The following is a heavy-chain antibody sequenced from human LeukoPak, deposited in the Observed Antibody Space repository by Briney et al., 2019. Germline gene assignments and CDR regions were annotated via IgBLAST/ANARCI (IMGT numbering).Heavy chain of an antibody. Sequence: ASVKVSCKASGYAFTSYHIHWMRQAPGQGLGWMGIIIPSSGSTTYAQKFQGRVTMTRDTSTSTVYMELSSLTSDDTAVYFCARSDYNDYRGLGFWGQGTLVTVSS. D-gene: IGHD4-11*01. J-gene: IGHJ4*02. CDR2: IIPSSGST. CDR1: GYAFTSYH. CDR3: ARSDYNDYRGLGF. V-gene: IGHV1-46*01.